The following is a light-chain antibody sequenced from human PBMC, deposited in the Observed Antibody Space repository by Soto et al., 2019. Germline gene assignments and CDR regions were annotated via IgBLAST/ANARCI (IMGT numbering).Light chain of an antibody. CDR3: HKYKSAPRGM. V-gene: IGKV1-27*01. CDR1: QGISNY. CDR2: AAS. J-gene: IGKJ1*01. Sequence: DIQMTQSPSSLSPSIRDRVTITCRASQGISNYLAWYQQKRGKVPKLLIYAASTLQSWVPSRFSGSASGTDFSPAISSLQPEDVATYYCHKYKSAPRGMLGQRNKVQIK.